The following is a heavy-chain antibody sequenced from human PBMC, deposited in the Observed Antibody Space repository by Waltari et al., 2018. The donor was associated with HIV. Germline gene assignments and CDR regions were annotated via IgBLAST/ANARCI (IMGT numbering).Heavy chain of an antibody. Sequence: QVQLVQSGAAVKKPGASVRVSCKTSGYTFPSYDINWVRQATGQGLEWMGWMNPNSGNTGYAQKFQGRVTMTKNTSTTTAYMELSSLTSEDTAVYYCATAAGIAVAGNWGQGTLVTVSS. D-gene: IGHD6-13*01. CDR1: GYTFPSYD. V-gene: IGHV1-8*01. CDR2: MNPNSGNT. CDR3: ATAAGIAVAGN. J-gene: IGHJ4*02.